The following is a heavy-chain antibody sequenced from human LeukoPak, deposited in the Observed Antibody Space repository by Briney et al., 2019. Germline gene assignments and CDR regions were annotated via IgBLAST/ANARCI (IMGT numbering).Heavy chain of an antibody. D-gene: IGHD6-19*01. Sequence: GGSLRLSCAASGFAFIVYAMSWLRQPPGKGLEWVSTINANSGTTSYAASVRGRFTISRDNSKNTLYLQVNTLRADDTATYYCAKPVSGGLAVTADWFHPWGQGTLVVVSS. J-gene: IGHJ5*01. CDR3: AKPVSGGLAVTADWFHP. CDR2: INANSGTT. V-gene: IGHV3-23*01. CDR1: GFAFIVYA.